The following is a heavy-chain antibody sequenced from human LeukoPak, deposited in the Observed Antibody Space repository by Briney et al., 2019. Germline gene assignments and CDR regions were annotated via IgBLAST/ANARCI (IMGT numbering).Heavy chain of an antibody. Sequence: GGSLRLSCAASGFTFSSYSMDWVPQAPGKGLEWVSSISISSSYIYYADSVKGRFTISRDNAKNSLYLQMNSLRAEDTAVYYCARESMTAIPGDYYYYMDVWGTGTTVTVSS. CDR1: GFTFSSYS. CDR3: ARESMTAIPGDYYYYMDV. V-gene: IGHV3-21*04. CDR2: ISISSSYI. D-gene: IGHD2-21*02. J-gene: IGHJ6*03.